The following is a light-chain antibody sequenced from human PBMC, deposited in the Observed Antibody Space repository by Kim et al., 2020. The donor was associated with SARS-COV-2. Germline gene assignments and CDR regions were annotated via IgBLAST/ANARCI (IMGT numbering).Light chain of an antibody. CDR2: DVT. Sequence: SITISCTGTSSDVGGYNYVSWYQQHPGKAPKLMIYDVTKWPSGVSNRFSGSKSGNTASLTISGLQAEDEADYYCSSYTSSSPPYVFGTGTKV. V-gene: IGLV2-14*04. CDR3: SSYTSSSPPYV. CDR1: SSDVGGYNY. J-gene: IGLJ1*01.